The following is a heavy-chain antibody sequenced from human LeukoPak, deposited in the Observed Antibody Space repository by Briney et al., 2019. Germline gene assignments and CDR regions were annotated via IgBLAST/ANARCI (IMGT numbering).Heavy chain of an antibody. V-gene: IGHV3-23*01. CDR2: ISGSGGST. Sequence: GGSLRLSCAASGFTFSSYAMSWVRQAPGKGLEWVSAISGSGGSTYYADSVKGRFTISRDNSKNTLNLQMNSLRAEDTAVYYCARAVTMVRGVIRGVFDYWGQGTLVTVSS. J-gene: IGHJ4*02. D-gene: IGHD3-10*01. CDR1: GFTFSSYA. CDR3: ARAVTMVRGVIRGVFDY.